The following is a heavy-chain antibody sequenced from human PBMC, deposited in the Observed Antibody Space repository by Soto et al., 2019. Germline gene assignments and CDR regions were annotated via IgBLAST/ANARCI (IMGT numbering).Heavy chain of an antibody. CDR3: VRCGSEVDV. CDR1: GFTFNNYW. V-gene: IGHV3-7*01. D-gene: IGHD6-19*01. Sequence: EVQLVESGGGLVQPGGSLRLSCAVSGFTFNNYWMTWVRQAPGKGLEWVANIKEDGSEKHYVDSVKGRFTISRDNAENSLYLQMNSLRAEDTAVYYCVRCGSEVDVWGQGTTVTVSS. J-gene: IGHJ6*02. CDR2: IKEDGSEK.